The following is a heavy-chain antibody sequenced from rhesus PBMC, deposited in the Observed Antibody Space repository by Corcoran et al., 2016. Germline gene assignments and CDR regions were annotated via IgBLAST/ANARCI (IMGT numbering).Heavy chain of an antibody. J-gene: IGHJ4*01. Sequence: QVQLQESGPGVVKPSETLSLTCAVSGYSISSGYDWSWIRQPPGKGLEWIGYIYGSSGGTNYNPSLKNRVTISKDTSKNQFSLKLSSVTAADTAVYYCARLYSSSYVDYWGQGVLVTVSS. D-gene: IGHD6-19*01. V-gene: IGHV4-76*01. CDR1: GYSISSGYD. CDR2: IYGSSGGT. CDR3: ARLYSSSYVDY.